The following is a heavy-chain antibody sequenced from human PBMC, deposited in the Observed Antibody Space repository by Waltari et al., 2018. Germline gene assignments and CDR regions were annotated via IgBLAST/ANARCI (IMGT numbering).Heavy chain of an antibody. CDR3: VKWGVPADAESAFDV. D-gene: IGHD3-16*01. Sequence: SVKGRFTISRDNSKNTLYLQMNSLRPEDTAVYYCVKWGVPADAESAFDVWGQGTMVTVSS. V-gene: IGHV3-30*02. J-gene: IGHJ3*01.